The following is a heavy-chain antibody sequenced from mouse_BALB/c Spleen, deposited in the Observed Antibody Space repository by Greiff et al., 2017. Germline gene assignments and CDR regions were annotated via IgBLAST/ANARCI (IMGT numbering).Heavy chain of an antibody. V-gene: IGHV5-6-5*01. D-gene: IGHD2-14*01. CDR2: ISSGGST. Sequence: EVKLVESGGGLVKPGGSLKLSCAASGFTFSSYAMSWVRQTPEKRLEWVASISSGGSTYYPDSVKGRFTISRDNARNILYLQMSSLRSEDTAMYYCARDRYDAYWGQGTLVTVSA. CDR1: GFTFSSYA. J-gene: IGHJ3*01. CDR3: ARDRYDAY.